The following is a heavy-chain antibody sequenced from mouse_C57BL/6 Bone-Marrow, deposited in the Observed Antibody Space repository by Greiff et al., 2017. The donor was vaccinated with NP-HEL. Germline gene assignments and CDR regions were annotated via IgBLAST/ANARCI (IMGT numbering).Heavy chain of an antibody. V-gene: IGHV1-81*01. Sequence: VQLQQSGAELARPGASVKLSCKASGYTFTSYGISWVKQRPGQGLEWIGEIYPRSGNTYYNEKFKGKATLTADKSSSTAYMELRSLTSEDAAVDFCARGDYYGSRAADWGQGTLVTVSA. CDR2: IYPRSGNT. CDR3: ARGDYYGSRAAD. CDR1: GYTFTSYG. D-gene: IGHD1-1*01. J-gene: IGHJ3*01.